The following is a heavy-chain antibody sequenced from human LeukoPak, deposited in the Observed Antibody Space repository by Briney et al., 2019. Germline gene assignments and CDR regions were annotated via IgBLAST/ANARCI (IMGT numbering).Heavy chain of an antibody. CDR1: GGSISGYY. Sequence: SETLSLTCTVSGGSISGYYWSWIRQPPGKGLEWIGYIYNSGSTNYNPSLKSRVTISVDTSKNQFSLKLSSVTAADTAVYYCATSSAGYSSSWSFYYYYGMDVWGQGTTVTVSS. CDR3: ATSSAGYSSSWSFYYYYGMDV. J-gene: IGHJ6*02. D-gene: IGHD6-13*01. V-gene: IGHV4-59*12. CDR2: IYNSGST.